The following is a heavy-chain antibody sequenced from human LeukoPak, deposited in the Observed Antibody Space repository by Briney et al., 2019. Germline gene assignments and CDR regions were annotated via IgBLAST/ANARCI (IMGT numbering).Heavy chain of an antibody. Sequence: SQTLSLTCAVSVGAISSSNWWSWVRQPPGKGLEWIGWVYYSGSTYYTPSRKSRVSISVETSKNQLSLKLSSVTDADTAVYYCARIVGASDYWGQGTLVTVSS. CDR3: ARIVGASDY. V-gene: IGHV4-4*02. CDR1: VGAISSSNW. J-gene: IGHJ4*02. CDR2: VYYSGST. D-gene: IGHD1-26*01.